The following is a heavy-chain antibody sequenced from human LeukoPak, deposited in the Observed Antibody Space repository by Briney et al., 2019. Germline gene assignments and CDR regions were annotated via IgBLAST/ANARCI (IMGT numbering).Heavy chain of an antibody. Sequence: PGGSLRLSCAASGFTFSSYEMNWVRQAPGKGLEWVSYISSSGSTIYYADSVKGRFTISRDNAKNSLYLQMNSLRAEDTAVYYCAREHYGHAPFDNWGQGTLVTVSS. V-gene: IGHV3-48*03. D-gene: IGHD3-10*01. CDR1: GFTFSSYE. CDR3: AREHYGHAPFDN. J-gene: IGHJ4*02. CDR2: ISSSGSTI.